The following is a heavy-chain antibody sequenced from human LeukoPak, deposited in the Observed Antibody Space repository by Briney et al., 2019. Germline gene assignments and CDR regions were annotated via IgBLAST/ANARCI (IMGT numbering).Heavy chain of an antibody. J-gene: IGHJ4*02. V-gene: IGHV4-59*01. CDR1: GGSISSYY. CDR2: IYYSGST. Sequence: SETLSLTCTVSGGSISSYYWSWIRQPPGKGLEWIGYIYYSGSTNYNPSLKSRVTISVDTSKNQFSLKLSSVTTADTAVYSCATGFGEIDYWGQGTLVTVSS. D-gene: IGHD3-10*01. CDR3: ATGFGEIDY.